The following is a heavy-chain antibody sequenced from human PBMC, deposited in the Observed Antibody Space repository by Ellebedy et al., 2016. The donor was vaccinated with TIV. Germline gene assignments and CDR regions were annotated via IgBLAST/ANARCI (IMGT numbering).Heavy chain of an antibody. V-gene: IGHV3-23*01. CDR3: ANDRTSGDGYWVFDQ. CDR1: GFTFSKYG. CDR2: IFGSGGGI. Sequence: PGGSLRLSCAASGFTFSKYGMNWLRQAPGKGLEWVSGIFGSGGGISYADSVKGRFTISRDNSKSMVHLQMNSLRPEDTAVYYCANDRTSGDGYWVFDQWGQGTLVTVSS. D-gene: IGHD5-18*01. J-gene: IGHJ4*02.